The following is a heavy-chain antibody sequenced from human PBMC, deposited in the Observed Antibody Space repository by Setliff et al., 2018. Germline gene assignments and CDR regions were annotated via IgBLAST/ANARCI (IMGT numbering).Heavy chain of an antibody. CDR1: GGSISSSSYY. CDR3: ARALPLGFRSALIP. Sequence: SETLSLTCTVSGGSISSSSYYWGWIRQPPGKGLEWIGSIYYSGSTNYNPSLKSRVTISVDTSKNQFSLKLSSVTAAGTAVYYCARALPLGFRSALIPWGQGTLVTVSS. D-gene: IGHD3-16*02. CDR2: IYYSGST. J-gene: IGHJ5*02. V-gene: IGHV4-39*07.